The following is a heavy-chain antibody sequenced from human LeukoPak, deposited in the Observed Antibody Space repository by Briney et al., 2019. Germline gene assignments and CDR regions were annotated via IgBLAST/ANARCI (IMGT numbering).Heavy chain of an antibody. Sequence: ASVKVSCKASGYTFTSYDINWVRQATGQGLEWMGWMNPNSGNTGYAQKFQGRVTMTRNTSISTAYMELSSLRSEDTAVYYCARGAYDFWSGYSNPIYYYYGMDVWGQGTTVTVSS. CDR1: GYTFTSYD. CDR3: ARGAYDFWSGYSNPIYYYYGMDV. D-gene: IGHD3-3*01. CDR2: MNPNSGNT. V-gene: IGHV1-8*01. J-gene: IGHJ6*02.